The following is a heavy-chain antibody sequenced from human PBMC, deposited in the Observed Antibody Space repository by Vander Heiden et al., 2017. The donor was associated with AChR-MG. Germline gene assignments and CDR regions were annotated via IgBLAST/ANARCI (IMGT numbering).Heavy chain of an antibody. D-gene: IGHD1-7*01. J-gene: IGHJ3*02. Sequence: QVQLVDSGGGVVQPGRSLSLSCAASGFPFRPSSLHWVPPAPGKGLEWMAVISYDANSKYYADSVKGRFTISRDNSKNTLDLQMNSLRAEDTAVYYCARGTGTRSLLVAFDIWGQGTMVTVSS. CDR3: ARGTGTRSLLVAFDI. CDR2: ISYDANSK. CDR1: GFPFRPSS. V-gene: IGHV3-30-3*01.